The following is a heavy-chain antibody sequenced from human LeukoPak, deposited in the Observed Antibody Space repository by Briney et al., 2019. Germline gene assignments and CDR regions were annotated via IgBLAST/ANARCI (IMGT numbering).Heavy chain of an antibody. D-gene: IGHD3-22*01. CDR1: GGSMSSSSYY. CDR2: IYYSGST. CDR3: ASAYDSSGYYPFDY. Sequence: PSETLSLTCTVSGGSMSSSSYYWGWIRQPPGQGLEWIGSIYYSGSTYYNPSLKSRVTISVDTSKNQFSLKLSSVTAADTAVYYCASAYDSSGYYPFDYWGKGTLVTVSS. J-gene: IGHJ4*02. V-gene: IGHV4-39*01.